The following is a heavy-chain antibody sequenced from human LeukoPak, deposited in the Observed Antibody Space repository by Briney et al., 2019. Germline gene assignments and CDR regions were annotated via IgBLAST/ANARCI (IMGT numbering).Heavy chain of an antibody. Sequence: GGSLGLSCAASGFTFDDYAMHWVRQAPGKGLEWVSGISWNSGSIGYADSVKGRFTISRDNAKNSLYLQMNSLRAEDTALYYCAKDPINYYDSKPLYYFDYWGQGTLVTVSS. CDR2: ISWNSGSI. V-gene: IGHV3-9*01. J-gene: IGHJ4*02. CDR1: GFTFDDYA. CDR3: AKDPINYYDSKPLYYFDY. D-gene: IGHD3-22*01.